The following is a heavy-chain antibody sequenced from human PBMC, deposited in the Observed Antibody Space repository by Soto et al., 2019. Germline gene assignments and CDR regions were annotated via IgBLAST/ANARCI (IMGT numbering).Heavy chain of an antibody. J-gene: IGHJ6*02. D-gene: IGHD6-13*01. CDR1: GDSVSSNSAA. V-gene: IGHV6-1*01. CDR2: TYYRSKWYN. CDR3: ARDQEDSRSWYRYYYYGMDV. Sequence: QTLSLTCAISGDSVSSNSAAWNWIRQSPSRGLEWLGRTYYRSKWYNDYAVSVKSRITINPDTSKNQFSLQLNSVTPEDTAVYYCARDQEDSRSWYRYYYYGMDVWGQGTTVTVSS.